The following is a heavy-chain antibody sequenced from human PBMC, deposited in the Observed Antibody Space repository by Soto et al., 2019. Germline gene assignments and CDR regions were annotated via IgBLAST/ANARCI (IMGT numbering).Heavy chain of an antibody. V-gene: IGHV4-59*01. Sequence: SETLSLTCIFSGCSISSYYWSWIRQPPGKGLEWIGYIYYSGSTNYNPSLESRVTISVDTSKNQFSLKLSSVTAADTAVYYCAREEANYYGSGSYYNNWFDPWGQGTLVTVS. CDR1: GCSISSYY. D-gene: IGHD3-10*01. J-gene: IGHJ5*02. CDR2: IYYSGST. CDR3: AREEANYYGSGSYYNNWFDP.